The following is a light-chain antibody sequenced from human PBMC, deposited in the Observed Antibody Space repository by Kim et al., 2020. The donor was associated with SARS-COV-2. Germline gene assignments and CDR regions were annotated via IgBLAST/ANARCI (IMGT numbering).Light chain of an antibody. Sequence: GQAVTISCTGTSSDVGYSYYVSWYQHHPGKAPKLMIYDVTKRPSGVPDRFSASKSGNTASLTISGLQAEDEGEYYCCSYAGTYIFVFGGGTKVTVL. CDR2: DVT. CDR1: SSDVGYSYY. J-gene: IGLJ3*02. CDR3: CSYAGTYIFV. V-gene: IGLV2-11*01.